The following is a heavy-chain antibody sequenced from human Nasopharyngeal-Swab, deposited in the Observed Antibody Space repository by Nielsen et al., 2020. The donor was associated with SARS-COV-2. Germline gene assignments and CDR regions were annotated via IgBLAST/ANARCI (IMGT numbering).Heavy chain of an antibody. V-gene: IGHV4-59*01. CDR3: AGVRPHYFDSSGYDY. J-gene: IGHJ4*02. Sequence: GSLRLSCTVSGGSFTGFYWSWIRQPPGKGLEWIGYIYYGGSTNYNPSLKSRVTISLDTSKNQFSLILSSVTAADTAVYYCAGVRPHYFDSSGYDYWGQGTLVTVSS. CDR1: GGSFTGFY. D-gene: IGHD3-22*01. CDR2: IYYGGST.